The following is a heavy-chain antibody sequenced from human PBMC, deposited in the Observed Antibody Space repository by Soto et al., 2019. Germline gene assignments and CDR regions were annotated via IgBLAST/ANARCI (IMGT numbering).Heavy chain of an antibody. CDR2: ISGSGGST. CDR1: GFTFTTYA. J-gene: IGHJ4*02. D-gene: IGHD6-6*01. V-gene: IGHV3-23*01. CDR3: AKNWDTTFSSSSH. Sequence: EVQLLESGGGLVQPGGSLRLSCAASGFTFTTYAMTWVRQAPGKGLEWVSAISGSGGSTYYADSVKGRFTISRDNSKNTLFLQMNSLRAEDTAVYYCAKNWDTTFSSSSHWGQETLVTVSS.